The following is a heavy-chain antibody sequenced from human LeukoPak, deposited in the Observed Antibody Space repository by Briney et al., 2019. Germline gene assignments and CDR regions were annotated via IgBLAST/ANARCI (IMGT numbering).Heavy chain of an antibody. D-gene: IGHD2-15*01. V-gene: IGHV5-51*01. CDR2: IYLGDSDT. CDR3: ARRACSGNSCLDY. CDR1: GYSFTTYD. Sequence: GESLKISCKGSGYSFTTYDIAWVRQTPGKGLEWMGIIYLGDSDTRYSPSFQGQVSISGDRSINTAYVHWSNLKASDTAMYYCARRACSGNSCLDYWGQGTLVTVSS. J-gene: IGHJ4*02.